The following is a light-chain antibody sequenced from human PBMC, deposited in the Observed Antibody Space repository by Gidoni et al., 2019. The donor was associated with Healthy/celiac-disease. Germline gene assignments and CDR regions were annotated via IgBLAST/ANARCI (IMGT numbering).Light chain of an antibody. CDR1: QGISIY. CDR3: QQYYSYPFA. V-gene: IGKV1-8*01. CDR2: AAS. J-gene: IGKJ3*01. Sequence: AIRMTQSPSSLSASTGDRVTITCRASQGISIYLAWYQQNPGKAPKLLIYAASTLQSGVPSRFSGSGSGTDFTLTISCLQSEDFATYYCQQYYSYPFAFGPGTKVDIK.